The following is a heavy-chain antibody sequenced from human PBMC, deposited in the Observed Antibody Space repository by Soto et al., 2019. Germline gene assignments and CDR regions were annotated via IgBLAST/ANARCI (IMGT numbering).Heavy chain of an antibody. CDR1: GGSISSGGYY. Sequence: KPSETLSLTCTVSGGSISSGGYYWSWIRQHPGKGLEWIGYIYYSGSTYYNPSLKSRVTISVDTSKNQFSLKLSSVTAADTAVYYCASTVATPHYYYYGMDVWGQGTTVTVSS. CDR2: IYYSGST. D-gene: IGHD5-12*01. CDR3: ASTVATPHYYYYGMDV. J-gene: IGHJ6*02. V-gene: IGHV4-31*03.